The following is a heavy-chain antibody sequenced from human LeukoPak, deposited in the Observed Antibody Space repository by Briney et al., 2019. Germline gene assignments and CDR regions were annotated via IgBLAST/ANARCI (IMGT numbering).Heavy chain of an antibody. CDR1: GGSISSYY. CDR2: IYYSGST. CDR3: ARVVFGYDAFDI. V-gene: IGHV4-59*01. Sequence: PSETLSLTCTVSGGSISSYYWSWIRQPPGKGLEWIGYIYYSGSTNYNPSLKGRVTISVDTSKNQFSLKLSSVTAADTAVYYCARVVFGYDAFDIWSQGTMVTVSS. D-gene: IGHD3-10*02. J-gene: IGHJ3*02.